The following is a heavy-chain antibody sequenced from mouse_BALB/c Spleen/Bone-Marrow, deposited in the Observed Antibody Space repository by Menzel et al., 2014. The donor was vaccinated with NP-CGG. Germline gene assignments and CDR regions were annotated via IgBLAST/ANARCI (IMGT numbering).Heavy chain of an antibody. J-gene: IGHJ4*01. CDR3: ARQLGPPYAMDY. V-gene: IGHV1-54*01. D-gene: IGHD3-1*01. CDR1: GYAFTNYL. Sequence: QVQLQQSGAELVRPGTSVKVSCKASGYAFTNYLIEWVKQRPGQGLEWIGVINPGSGGTNYNEKFKGKATLTADKSSSTAYMQLSSLTSDGSAVYFCARQLGPPYAMDYWGQGTSVTVSS. CDR2: INPGSGGT.